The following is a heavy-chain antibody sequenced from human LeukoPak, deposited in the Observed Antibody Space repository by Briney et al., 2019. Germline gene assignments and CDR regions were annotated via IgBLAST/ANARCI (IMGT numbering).Heavy chain of an antibody. CDR3: VSYDSGSYYKGFDY. CDR2: ISGSGGST. Sequence: GGSLRLSCAASGFTFSSYAMTWVRQPPGKGLEWVSAISGSGGSTYYADSVKGRFTISRDNSKNTLYLQMNSLRAEDTAVYYCVSYDSGSYYKGFDYWGQGTLVTVSS. D-gene: IGHD3-10*01. V-gene: IGHV3-23*01. CDR1: GFTFSSYA. J-gene: IGHJ4*02.